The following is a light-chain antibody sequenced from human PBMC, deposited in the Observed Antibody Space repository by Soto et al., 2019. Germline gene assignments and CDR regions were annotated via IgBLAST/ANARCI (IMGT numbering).Light chain of an antibody. CDR2: EVT. CDR1: SSDVGGYNY. V-gene: IGLV2-8*01. Sequence: QSALTQPPSASGSLGQSVTISCTGTSSDVGGYNYVSCHQQHPGKAPKVMIYEVTKRPQGVPDRSSGSKSGNTASLPVSGLQAEDEADYYCSSFAGGGNPVLLGGGTKVTFL. CDR3: SSFAGGGNPVL. J-gene: IGLJ2*01.